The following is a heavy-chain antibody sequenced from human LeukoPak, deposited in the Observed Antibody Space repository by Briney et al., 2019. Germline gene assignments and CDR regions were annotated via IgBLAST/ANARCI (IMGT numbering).Heavy chain of an antibody. D-gene: IGHD4-17*01. Sequence: SETLSLTCTVSGGSISSYYWSWIRQPPGKGLEWIGYIYYSGSTNYNPSLKSRVTISVDTSKNQFSLKLSSVTAEDTAVYYCARLSSHYGDYKVDPWGQGTLVTVSS. CDR1: GGSISSYY. CDR2: IYYSGST. J-gene: IGHJ5*02. V-gene: IGHV4-59*01. CDR3: ARLSSHYGDYKVDP.